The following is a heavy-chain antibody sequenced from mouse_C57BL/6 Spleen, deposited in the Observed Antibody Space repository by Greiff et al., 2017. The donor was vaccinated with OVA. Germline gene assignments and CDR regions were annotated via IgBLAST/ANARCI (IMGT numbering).Heavy chain of an antibody. Sequence: VQLQQSDAELVKPGASVKISCKVSGYTFTDHTIHWMKQRPEQGLEWIGYIYPRDGSTKYNEKFKGKATLTADKSSSTAYMQLNSLTSEDSAVYFCASFYGYDPYYFDYWGQGTTLTVSS. V-gene: IGHV1-78*01. CDR2: IYPRDGST. CDR1: GYTFTDHT. CDR3: ASFYGYDPYYFDY. J-gene: IGHJ2*01. D-gene: IGHD2-9*01.